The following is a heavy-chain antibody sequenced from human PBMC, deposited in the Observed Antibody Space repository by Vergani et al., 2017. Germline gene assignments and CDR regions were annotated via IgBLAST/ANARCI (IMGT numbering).Heavy chain of an antibody. Sequence: QVQLVQSGAEAKKPGASVKVSCKASGYTFTGYYMHWVRQAPGQGLEWMGWINPNSGGTTYAQKFQGRVTMTRDTSTSTAYMELSRLRSDDTAVYYSARDSLYYGSGSYYQYWGQGTLVTVSS. CDR3: ARDSLYYGSGSYYQY. J-gene: IGHJ4*02. V-gene: IGHV1-2*02. CDR1: GYTFTGYY. D-gene: IGHD3-10*01. CDR2: INPNSGGT.